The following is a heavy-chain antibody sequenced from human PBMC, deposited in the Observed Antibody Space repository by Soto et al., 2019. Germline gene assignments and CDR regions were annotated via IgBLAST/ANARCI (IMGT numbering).Heavy chain of an antibody. CDR1: GYTFTGYY. CDR2: INPNSGGT. J-gene: IGHJ4*02. V-gene: IGHV1-2*04. Sequence: ASVKVSCKASGYTFTGYYMHWVRQAPGQGLEWMGWINPNSGGTNYAQKFQGWVTMTRDTSISTAYMELSRLRSDDTAVYYCARGFRAVAGPYYFDYWGQGTLVTVSS. CDR3: ARGFRAVAGPYYFDY. D-gene: IGHD6-19*01.